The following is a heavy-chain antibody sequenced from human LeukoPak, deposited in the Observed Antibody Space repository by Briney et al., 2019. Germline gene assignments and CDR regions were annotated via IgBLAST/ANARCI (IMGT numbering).Heavy chain of an antibody. D-gene: IGHD6-19*01. J-gene: IGHJ6*03. CDR1: GGSFSGYY. Sequence: PSETLSLTCAVYGGSFSGYYWSWIRQPPGKGLEWIGEINHSGSTNYNPSLKSRVTISVDTSKNQFSLKLSSVTAADTAVYYCARGRGVKQWLVYYYYYYMDVWGKGTTVTVSS. CDR2: INHSGST. V-gene: IGHV4-34*01. CDR3: ARGRGVKQWLVYYYYYYMDV.